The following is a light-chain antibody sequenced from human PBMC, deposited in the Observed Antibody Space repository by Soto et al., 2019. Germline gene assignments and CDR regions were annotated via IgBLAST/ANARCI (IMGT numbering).Light chain of an antibody. V-gene: IGKV1-5*03. CDR2: KAS. CDR1: QSISSW. Sequence: DIQMTQSPSTLSASVGDRVTITCRASQSISSWLAWYQQKPGKAPKLLIYKASSLESGVPSRFIGSGSGTEFTLTISSLQPDEFATYYCQQYNSYSVFGQGTKLEIK. J-gene: IGKJ2*01. CDR3: QQYNSYSV.